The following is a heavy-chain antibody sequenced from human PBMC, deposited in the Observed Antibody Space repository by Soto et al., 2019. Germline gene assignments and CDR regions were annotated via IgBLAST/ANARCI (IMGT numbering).Heavy chain of an antibody. V-gene: IGHV3-23*01. J-gene: IGHJ4*02. CDR1: GFTFSSYA. CDR2: ISGSGGSK. CDR3: AKDPRDRSGWTN. D-gene: IGHD6-19*01. Sequence: GGSLRLSCAASGFTFSSYAMSWVRQAPGKGLEWVSAISGSGGSKYYADSVKGRFTISRDNSKNTLYLQMKSLRAEDTAVYYWAKDPRDRSGWTNWGQGNMVTVYS.